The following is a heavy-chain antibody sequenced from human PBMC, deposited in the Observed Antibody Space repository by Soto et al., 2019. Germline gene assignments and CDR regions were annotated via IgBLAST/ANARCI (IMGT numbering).Heavy chain of an antibody. V-gene: IGHV3-48*02. CDR1: GFTFSSYS. J-gene: IGHJ4*02. CDR2: ISSSSSTI. D-gene: IGHD2-2*02. Sequence: GGSLRLSCAASGFTFSSYSMNWVRQAPGKGLEWVSYISSSSSTIYYADSVKGRFTISRDNAKNSLYLQMNSLRDEDTAVYYCARGAPVVVPAAILLTFDYWGQGTLVTVSS. CDR3: ARGAPVVVPAAILLTFDY.